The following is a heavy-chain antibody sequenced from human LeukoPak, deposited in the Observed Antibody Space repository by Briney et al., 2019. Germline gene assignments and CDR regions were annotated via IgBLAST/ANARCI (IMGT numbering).Heavy chain of an antibody. V-gene: IGHV1-69*13. CDR2: IIPIFGTA. D-gene: IGHD7-27*01. CDR1: GYIFTTYY. Sequence: ASVKVSCKAVGYIFTTYYMHWVRQAPGQGLEWMGGIIPIFGTANYAQKFQGRVTITADESTSTAYMELRSLRSDDTAVYYCAREEGNWGDAFDIWGQGTMVTVSS. J-gene: IGHJ3*02. CDR3: AREEGNWGDAFDI.